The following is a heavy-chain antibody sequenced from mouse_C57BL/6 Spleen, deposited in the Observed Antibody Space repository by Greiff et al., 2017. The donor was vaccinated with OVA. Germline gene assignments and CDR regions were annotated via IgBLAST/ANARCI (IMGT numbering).Heavy chain of an antibody. CDR3: ARDGSSQSHYFDY. J-gene: IGHJ2*01. CDR1: GYTFTISC. D-gene: IGHD1-1*01. Sequence: QVQLQQPVAELVMPGASVQLSCTASGYTFTISCMHWLKQRPGHGLELIGEIDPSDSYTNYNQKFKGKSTLTVDKSSSTAYMQLSSLTSEDSAVYYGARDGSSQSHYFDYWGQGTTLTVSS. V-gene: IGHV1-69*01. CDR2: IDPSDSYT.